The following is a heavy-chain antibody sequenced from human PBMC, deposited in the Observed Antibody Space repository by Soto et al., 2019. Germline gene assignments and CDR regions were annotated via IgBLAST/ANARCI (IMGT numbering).Heavy chain of an antibody. CDR1: GGTFSSYA. J-gene: IGHJ5*02. Sequence: QVQLVQSGAEVKKPGSSVKVSCKASGGTFSSYAITWVRQAPGQGLEWMGGIIPIFGTANYAQKFQGRVTITADDSLTTASTELSSLRSEDTAVYYCARDFPSSSSDPWGQGTQVSVSS. CDR3: ARDFPSSSSDP. V-gene: IGHV1-69*01. CDR2: IIPIFGTA.